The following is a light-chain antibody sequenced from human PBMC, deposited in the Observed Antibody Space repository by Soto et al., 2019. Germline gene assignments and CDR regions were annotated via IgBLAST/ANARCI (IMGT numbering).Light chain of an antibody. V-gene: IGKV4-1*01. J-gene: IGKJ1*01. Sequence: DIVMTQSPDSLAVSLGERATINYKSSRRVFYSSNNKNSVAWYQQKPGKAPKLLIYKASSLESGVPSRFSGSGSGTEFTLTISSLQPDDFATYYCQQYNSYSRTFGQGTKVDIK. CDR2: KAS. CDR1: RRVFYSSNNKNS. CDR3: QQYNSYSRT.